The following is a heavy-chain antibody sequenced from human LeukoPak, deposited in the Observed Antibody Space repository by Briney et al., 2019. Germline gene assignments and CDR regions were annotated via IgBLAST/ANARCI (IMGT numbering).Heavy chain of an antibody. J-gene: IGHJ4*02. CDR2: IYYTGIT. Sequence: SETLSLTCTVSGGSISSYYWSWIRQPPGKGLEWIGTIYYTGITYYNPSLKSRLTISVDTSKNHFSLKLSSVTAADTAVYYCARWFSGYNSTFDYWGQGTLVTVSS. V-gene: IGHV4-59*12. D-gene: IGHD5-12*01. CDR1: GGSISSYY. CDR3: ARWFSGYNSTFDY.